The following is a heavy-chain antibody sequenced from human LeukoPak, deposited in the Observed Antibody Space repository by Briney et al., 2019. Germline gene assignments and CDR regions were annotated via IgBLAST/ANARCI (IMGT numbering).Heavy chain of an antibody. CDR1: GITFSNYR. CDR2: ISSGSSYI. CDR3: ASDGDLFDY. V-gene: IGHV3-21*01. D-gene: IGHD3-10*01. Sequence: GGSLRLSCAASGITFSNYRMNWVRQAPGKGLEWVSSISSGSSYIYHADSVKGRFTISRDNAKNSLYLQMNSLRADDTAVYYCASDGDLFDYWGQGTLVTVSS. J-gene: IGHJ4*02.